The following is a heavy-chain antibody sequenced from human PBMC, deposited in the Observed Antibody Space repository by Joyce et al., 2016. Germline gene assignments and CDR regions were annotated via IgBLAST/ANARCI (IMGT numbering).Heavy chain of an antibody. CDR2: ISCSGDST. D-gene: IGHD2-2*01. V-gene: IGHV3-23*01. CDR3: AKEEDIVVVPAASSY. CDR1: GFTFTSYA. J-gene: IGHJ4*02. Sequence: VQLLESGGGLVQPGGSLRLSCAASGFTFTSYAMTWVRQAPGKGLEWVSGISCSGDSTHYADSVKVRFTISRDNSKNTLYLQMKSLRAEDTAVYYCAKEEDIVVVPAASSYWGQGTLVTVSS.